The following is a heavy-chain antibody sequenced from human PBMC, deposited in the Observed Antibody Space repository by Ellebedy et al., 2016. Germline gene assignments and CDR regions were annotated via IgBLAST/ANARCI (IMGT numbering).Heavy chain of an antibody. CDR1: GFTFSSYG. D-gene: IGHD3-10*01. CDR3: ARVGSLLWFGELLGEYGMDV. Sequence: GGSLRLSCAASGFTFSSYGMHWVRQAPGKGLEWVAVIWYDGSNKYFADSVKGRFTISRDNSKNTLYLQMNSLRAEDTAVYYCARVGSLLWFGELLGEYGMDVWGQGTTVTVSS. V-gene: IGHV3-33*08. J-gene: IGHJ6*02. CDR2: IWYDGSNK.